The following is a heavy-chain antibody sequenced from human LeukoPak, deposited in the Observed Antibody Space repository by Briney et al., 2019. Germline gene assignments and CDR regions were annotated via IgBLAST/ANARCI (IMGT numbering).Heavy chain of an antibody. J-gene: IGHJ6*03. Sequence: PSETLSLTCAVYGGSFSGYYWSWIRQPPGKGLEWIGEINHSGSTNYNPSLKSRVTISVDTSKNQFSLKLSSVTAADTAVYYCARGRYYDFWSGYYRRTTGGYYYYYMDVWGKGTTVTVSS. V-gene: IGHV4-34*01. CDR1: GGSFSGYY. CDR3: ARGRYYDFWSGYYRRTTGGYYYYYMDV. D-gene: IGHD3-3*01. CDR2: INHSGST.